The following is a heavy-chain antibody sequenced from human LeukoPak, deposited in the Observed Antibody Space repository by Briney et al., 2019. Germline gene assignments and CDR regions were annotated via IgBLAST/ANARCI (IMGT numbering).Heavy chain of an antibody. CDR3: ASSPESVRRVIYFDY. V-gene: IGHV1-69*05. J-gene: IGHJ4*02. Sequence: SVKVSCKASGGTFSSYAISWVRQAPGQGLEWMGGIIPIFGTANYAQKFQGRVTITTDESTSTAYMELSSLRSEDTAVYYCASSPESVRRVIYFDYWGQGTLVTVSS. CDR1: GGTFSSYA. D-gene: IGHD3-10*02. CDR2: IIPIFGTA.